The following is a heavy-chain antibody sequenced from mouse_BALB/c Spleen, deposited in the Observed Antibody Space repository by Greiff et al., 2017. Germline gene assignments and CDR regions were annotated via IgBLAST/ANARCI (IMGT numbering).Heavy chain of an antibody. CDR1: GISITTGNYR. D-gene: IGHD2-4*01. CDR2: IYYSGTI. J-gene: IGHJ2*01. V-gene: IGHV3-5*02. Sequence: DVHLVESGPGLVKPSQTVSLTCTVTGISITTGNYRWSWIRQFPGNKLEWIGYIYYSGTITYNPSLTSRTTITRDTSKNQFFLEMNSLTAEDTATYYCARGITDFDYWGQGTTLTVSS. CDR3: ARGITDFDY.